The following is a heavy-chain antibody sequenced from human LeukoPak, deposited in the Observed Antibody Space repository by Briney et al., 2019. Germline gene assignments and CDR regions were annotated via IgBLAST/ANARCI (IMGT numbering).Heavy chain of an antibody. CDR3: ASPSDPDYYDSSGYYRFDY. CDR1: GGTFSSYA. Sequence: SVKVSCKASGGTFSSYAISWVRQAPGQGLEWMGGIIPIFGTANYAQKFQGRVTITADESTSTAYMELSSLRSEDTAVYYCASPSDPDYYDSSGYYRFDYWGQGTLVTVSS. D-gene: IGHD3-22*01. V-gene: IGHV1-69*13. CDR2: IIPIFGTA. J-gene: IGHJ4*02.